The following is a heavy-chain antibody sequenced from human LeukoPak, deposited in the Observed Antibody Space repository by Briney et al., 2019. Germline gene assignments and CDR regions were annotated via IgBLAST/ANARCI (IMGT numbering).Heavy chain of an antibody. CDR2: LSNSGST. CDR1: GGSIGGYY. CDR3: ARATETFSWFLQH. D-gene: IGHD6-13*01. J-gene: IGHJ1*01. V-gene: IGHV4-59*01. Sequence: TASETLSLTCSVSGGSIGGYYWSWIRQPPGKGLEWIGHLSNSGSTNYNPSLKSRVTISVDTSKNQFSLKLNSVTAADTAVYYCARATETFSWFLQHWGQGTLVTVSS.